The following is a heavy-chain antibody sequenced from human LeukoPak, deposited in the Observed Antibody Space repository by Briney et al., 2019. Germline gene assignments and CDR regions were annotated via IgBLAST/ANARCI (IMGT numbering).Heavy chain of an antibody. D-gene: IGHD1-1*01. V-gene: IGHV4-4*09. J-gene: IGHJ5*02. CDR1: GGSISSYH. Sequence: PSETLSLTCTVSGGSISSYHWSWLRQVPGKGLQWIGSIYTNGSTNYNPSLKSRVTISIDSSKNQFSLKLTSVTAADTAVYYCARTVWTYDSARPLWFDPWGQGTLVTVSS. CDR3: ARTVWTYDSARPLWFDP. CDR2: IYTNGST.